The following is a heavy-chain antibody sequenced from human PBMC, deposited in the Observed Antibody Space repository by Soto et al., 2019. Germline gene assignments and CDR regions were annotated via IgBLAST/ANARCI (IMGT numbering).Heavy chain of an antibody. J-gene: IGHJ4*02. V-gene: IGHV5-10-1*01. CDR2: VDPSDSYT. CDR3: ASWGYDILTGYSAGDY. CDR1: GYSFTSYW. Sequence: GESLKISCKGSGYSFTSYWISWVRQMPGKGLEWMGRVDPSDSYTNYSPSFQGHVTISADKSISTAYLQWSSLKASDTAMYYCASWGYDILTGYSAGDYWGQGTLVTVSS. D-gene: IGHD3-9*01.